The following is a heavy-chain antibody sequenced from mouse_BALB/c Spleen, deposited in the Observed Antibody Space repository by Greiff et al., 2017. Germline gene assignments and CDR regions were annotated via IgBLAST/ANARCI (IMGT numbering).Heavy chain of an antibody. CDR1: GFTFSSFG. D-gene: IGHD3-1*01. Sequence: EVKLMESGGGLVQPGGSRKLSCAASGFTFSSFGMHWVRQAPEKGLEWVAYISSGSSTIYYADTVKGRFTISRDNPKNTLFLQMTSLRSEDTAMYYCARSGGYDAFAYWGQGTLVTVSA. J-gene: IGHJ3*01. V-gene: IGHV5-17*02. CDR3: ARSGGYDAFAY. CDR2: ISSGSSTI.